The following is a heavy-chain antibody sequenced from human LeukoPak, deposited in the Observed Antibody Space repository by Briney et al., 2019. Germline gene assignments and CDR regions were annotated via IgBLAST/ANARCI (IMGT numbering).Heavy chain of an antibody. CDR3: AREPGSGSGVMDV. CDR2: IYYSGST. D-gene: IGHD3-10*01. CDR1: GGSISSGDYY. V-gene: IGHV4-30-4*01. Sequence: SQTLSLTCTVSGGSISSGDYYWSWIRQPPGKGLEWIGYIYYSGSTYYNPSLKSRVTISVDTSKNQFSLKLSSVTAADTAVYYWAREPGSGSGVMDVWGQGTTVTVSS. J-gene: IGHJ6*02.